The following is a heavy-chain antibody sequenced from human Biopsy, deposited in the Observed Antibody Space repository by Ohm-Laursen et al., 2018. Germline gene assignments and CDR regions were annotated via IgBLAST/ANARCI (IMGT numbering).Heavy chain of an antibody. CDR3: ARATNSTGWPYYYFYGMDV. V-gene: IGHV4-59*01. J-gene: IGHJ6*02. CDR1: GGSISSDY. D-gene: IGHD2/OR15-2a*01. Sequence: TLSLTCTVSGGSISSDYWSWIRQTPGKGLEWIGYIYCSGSTNYNPSLKSRVTISVDTSKNQFSLRLNSVTAADTAVYYCARATNSTGWPYYYFYGMDVWGQGTTATVSS. CDR2: IYCSGST.